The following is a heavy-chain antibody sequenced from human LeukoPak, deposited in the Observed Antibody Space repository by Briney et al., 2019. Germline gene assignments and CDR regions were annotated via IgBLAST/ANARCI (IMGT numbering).Heavy chain of an antibody. J-gene: IGHJ4*02. CDR1: GFTFSSYA. Sequence: GGSLRLSCAASGFTFSSYAMNWVRQAPGKGLEWVSSISGSGDSTYYADSVKVRFTISRDNSKNTLYLQMNSLRAEDTAVYYCAKRGATRTIDYWGQGSLVTVSS. CDR3: AKRGATRTIDY. V-gene: IGHV3-23*01. D-gene: IGHD1-26*01. CDR2: ISGSGDST.